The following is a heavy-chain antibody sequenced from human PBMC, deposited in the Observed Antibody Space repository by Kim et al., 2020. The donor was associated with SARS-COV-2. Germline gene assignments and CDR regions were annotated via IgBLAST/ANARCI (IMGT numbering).Heavy chain of an antibody. J-gene: IGHJ3*02. Sequence: SETLSLTCTVSGGSVSSGSYYWSWIRQPQGKGLEWIGYIYYSGSTNYNPSLKSRVTISVDTSKNQFSLKLSSVTAADTAVYYCARDGGLLTDGPAFDIWGQGTMVTVSS. CDR2: IYYSGST. CDR3: ARDGGLLTDGPAFDI. CDR1: GGSVSSGSYY. V-gene: IGHV4-61*01. D-gene: IGHD2-15*01.